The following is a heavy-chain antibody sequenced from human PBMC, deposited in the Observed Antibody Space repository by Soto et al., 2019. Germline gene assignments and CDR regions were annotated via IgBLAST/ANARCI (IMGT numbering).Heavy chain of an antibody. D-gene: IGHD4-4*01. CDR2: IYYSGST. J-gene: IGHJ5*01. CDR3: AIRDRNYELDWFDA. Sequence: SETLALTCTVSGGSISSYYWSWIRQPPGKGLEWIGYIYYSGSTNYNPSLKSRVTISVDTSKNQFSLKLSSVTAAGPAVDCCAIRDRNYELDWFDAWVHPTLITVFS. CDR1: GGSISSYY. V-gene: IGHV4-59*01.